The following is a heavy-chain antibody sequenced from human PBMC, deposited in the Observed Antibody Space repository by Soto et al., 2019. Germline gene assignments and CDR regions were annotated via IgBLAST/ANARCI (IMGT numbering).Heavy chain of an antibody. D-gene: IGHD3-10*01. CDR1: GYTFTSYG. Sequence: QVQLVQSGAEVKKPGASVKVSCKASGYTFTSYGISWVRQAPGQGLEWMGWISAYNGNTNYEQKLQGRDTMTTDTPTSTACMELRSLSSDDTAVYYCARKMVRGAWWFDPWGQGTLVTVSS. CDR3: ARKMVRGAWWFDP. CDR2: ISAYNGNT. V-gene: IGHV1-18*01. J-gene: IGHJ5*02.